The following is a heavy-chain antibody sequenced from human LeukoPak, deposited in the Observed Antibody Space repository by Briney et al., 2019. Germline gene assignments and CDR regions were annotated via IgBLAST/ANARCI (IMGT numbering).Heavy chain of an antibody. J-gene: IGHJ6*03. V-gene: IGHV4-4*07. Sequence: PSETLSLTCNFSTDSMTYIFWSWIRQPAGKGLEWIGRIYSSGSAHYNPSLKSRVTMSVDTSKNQFSLNLSSVTAADTAVYYCARESMYDYGDGNYFFYYLDVWGQGTTVTVPS. D-gene: IGHD4-17*01. CDR3: ARESMYDYGDGNYFFYYLDV. CDR1: TDSMTYIF. CDR2: IYSSGSA.